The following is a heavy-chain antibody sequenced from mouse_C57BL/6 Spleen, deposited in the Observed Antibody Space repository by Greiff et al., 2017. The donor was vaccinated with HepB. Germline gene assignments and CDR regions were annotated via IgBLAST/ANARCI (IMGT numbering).Heavy chain of an antibody. CDR1: GFTFSSYT. V-gene: IGHV5-9*01. D-gene: IGHD1-1*01. CDR2: ISGGGGNT. CDR3: ARLLRYFDY. Sequence: EVQRVESGGGLVKPGGSLKLSCAASGFTFSSYTMSWVRQTPEKRLEWVATISGGGGNTYYPDSVKGRFTISRDNAKNTLYLQMSSLRSEDTALYYCARLLRYFDYWGQGTTLTVSS. J-gene: IGHJ2*01.